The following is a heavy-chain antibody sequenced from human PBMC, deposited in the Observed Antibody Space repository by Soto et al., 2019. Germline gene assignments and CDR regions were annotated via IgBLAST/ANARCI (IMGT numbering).Heavy chain of an antibody. CDR1: GFTFSSYW. V-gene: IGHV3-7*01. CDR2: IKQDGSEK. D-gene: IGHD3-10*01. CDR3: AREKNSGYYRTVDY. J-gene: IGHJ4*02. Sequence: GGSLRLSCAASGFTFSSYWMSWVRQAPGKGLEGVANIKQDGSEKYYVDSVKGRFTISRDNAKNSLYLQMNSLRAEDTSVYYCAREKNSGYYRTVDYWGQGTLVTVSS.